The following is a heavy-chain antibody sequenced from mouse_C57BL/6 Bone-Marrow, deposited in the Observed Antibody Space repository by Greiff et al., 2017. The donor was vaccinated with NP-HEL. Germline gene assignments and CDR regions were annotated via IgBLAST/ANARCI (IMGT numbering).Heavy chain of an antibody. J-gene: IGHJ3*01. D-gene: IGHD3-2*02. Sequence: QVQLKQPGAELVKPGASVKLSCKASGYTFTSYWMQWVKQRPGQGLEWIGEIDPSDSYTNYNQKFKGKATLTVDTSSSTAYMQLSSLTSEDSAVYYCASQGAQATYWFAYWGQGTLVTVSA. CDR2: IDPSDSYT. CDR1: GYTFTSYW. CDR3: ASQGAQATYWFAY. V-gene: IGHV1-50*01.